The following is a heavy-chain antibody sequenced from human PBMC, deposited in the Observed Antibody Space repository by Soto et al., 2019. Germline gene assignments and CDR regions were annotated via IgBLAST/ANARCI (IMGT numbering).Heavy chain of an antibody. Sequence: GESRKISCQGSGYSLTTYWIVWVRQMPGKGLECMGVIYPGDSDTIYSPSFQGQVTISADKSISTAYLQWSSLKASDTAMYYCAGGGADYCYDGTGYYQLDSWGQGTLVTVSS. J-gene: IGHJ4*02. V-gene: IGHV5-51*01. CDR3: AGGGADYCYDGTGYYQLDS. CDR1: GYSLTTYW. D-gene: IGHD3-22*01. CDR2: IYPGDSDT.